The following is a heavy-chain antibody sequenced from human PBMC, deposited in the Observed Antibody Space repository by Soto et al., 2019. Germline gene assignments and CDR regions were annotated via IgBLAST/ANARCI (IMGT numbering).Heavy chain of an antibody. CDR2: IRSKAYGGTT. J-gene: IGHJ4*02. CDR1: GFTFGDYA. CDR3: TRDGPKAERINGTTGPSDY. D-gene: IGHD1-7*01. V-gene: IGHV3-49*04. Sequence: SLRLSCTASGFTFGDYAMSWVRQAPGKGLEWVGFIRSKAYGGTTEYAASVKGRFTISRDDSKSIAYLQMNSLKTEDTAVYYCTRDGPKAERINGTTGPSDYWGQGTLVTVSS.